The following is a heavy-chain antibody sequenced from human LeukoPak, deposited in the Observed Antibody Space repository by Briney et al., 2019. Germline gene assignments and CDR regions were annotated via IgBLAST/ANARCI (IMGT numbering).Heavy chain of an antibody. CDR3: ARPRRPNTALDHHLDY. CDR2: ISYDGIDK. V-gene: IGHV3-30*04. J-gene: IGHJ4*02. Sequence: GGSLRLSCAASGFTLNTYSIYWVRQAPGKGLEWVTLISYDGIDKYYANFVKGRFTISRDSSKNTLDLQMNSLRPEDTAVYYCARPRRPNTALDHHLDYWGQGAQVTVSS. CDR1: GFTLNTYS. D-gene: IGHD5-18*01.